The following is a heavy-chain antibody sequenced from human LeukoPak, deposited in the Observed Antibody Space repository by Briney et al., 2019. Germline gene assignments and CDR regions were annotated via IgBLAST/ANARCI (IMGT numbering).Heavy chain of an antibody. Sequence: SETLSLTCTVSGGSISSYYWSWIRQPPGKGLEWIGYIYTSGSTNYNPSLKSRVTISVDTSKNQFSLKLSSVAAADTAVYYCARSARPGYYYYYYMDVWGKGTTVTVSS. CDR2: IYTSGST. J-gene: IGHJ6*03. CDR1: GGSISSYY. V-gene: IGHV4-4*09. CDR3: ARSARPGYYYYYYMDV. D-gene: IGHD6-6*01.